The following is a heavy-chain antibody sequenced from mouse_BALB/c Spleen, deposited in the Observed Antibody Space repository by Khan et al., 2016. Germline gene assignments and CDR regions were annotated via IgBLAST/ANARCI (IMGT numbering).Heavy chain of an antibody. Sequence: QVQLKQSGPGLVQPSQSLSITCTVSGFSLTTFGVHWVRQSPGKGLEWLGVIWNGGNTDYNAAFISRLSINKDNSKSQVFLKMNSLQADDTAISYCARRGGSEGNYGVAYWGQGTLVTIST. J-gene: IGHJ3*01. CDR3: ARRGGSEGNYGVAY. V-gene: IGHV2-4-1*01. D-gene: IGHD2-1*01. CDR2: IWNGGNT. CDR1: GFSLTTFG.